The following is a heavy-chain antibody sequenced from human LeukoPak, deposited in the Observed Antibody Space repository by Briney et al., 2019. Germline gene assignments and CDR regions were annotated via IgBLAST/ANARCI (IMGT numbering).Heavy chain of an antibody. D-gene: IGHD3-3*01. CDR1: CGSISSYY. J-gene: IGHJ4*02. V-gene: IGHV4-59*01. CDR2: IYYSGST. CDR3: ARADFWSGYTPDY. Sequence: SETLSFTCTVSCGSISSYYWSWIRQPPGKGLEWIGYIYYSGSTNYNPSLKSRVTISVDTSKNQFSLKPSSVTAADTAVYYCARADFWSGYTPDYWGQGTLVTVSS.